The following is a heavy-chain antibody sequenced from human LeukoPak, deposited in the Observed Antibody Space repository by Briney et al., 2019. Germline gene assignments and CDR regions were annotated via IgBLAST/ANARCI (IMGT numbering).Heavy chain of an antibody. CDR1: GDSVSSNSAA. V-gene: IGHV6-1*01. CDR3: ARAVLAAANYGMDV. D-gene: IGHD6-13*01. Sequence: SQTLSLTCAISGDSVSSNSAAWNWIRQSPSRGLEWLGRTYYRSKWYNDYVVSVKSRITINPDTSKNQFSLQLNSVTPEDMAVYYCARAVLAAANYGMDVWGQGTTVTVSS. J-gene: IGHJ6*02. CDR2: TYYRSKWYN.